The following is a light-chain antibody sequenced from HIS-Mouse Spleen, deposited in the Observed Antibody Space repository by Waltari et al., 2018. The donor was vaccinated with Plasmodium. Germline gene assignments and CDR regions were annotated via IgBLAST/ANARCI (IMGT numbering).Light chain of an antibody. Sequence: SYELTQPPSVSVSPGKTARITCSGAALPQKYAYWYQQKSGQAPGLVIYEDRKRPSGIPERFSCSISGTMATLTISGAQVEDEADYYCYSTDSSGNHRVFGGGTKLTVL. CDR1: ALPQKY. CDR3: YSTDSSGNHRV. V-gene: IGLV3-10*01. J-gene: IGLJ3*02. CDR2: EDR.